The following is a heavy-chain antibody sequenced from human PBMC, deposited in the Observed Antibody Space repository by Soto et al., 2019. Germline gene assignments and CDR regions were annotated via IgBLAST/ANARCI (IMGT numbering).Heavy chain of an antibody. CDR1: GGTFSSYA. J-gene: IGHJ3*02. V-gene: IGHV1-69*12. CDR2: IIPIFGTA. D-gene: IGHD6-19*01. Sequence: QVQLVQSGAEVKKPGSSVNVSCKASGGTFSSYAISWVRRAPGQGLEWMGGIIPIFGTANYAQKFQGRVTITADESTSTAYMELSSLRSEDTAVYYCARDSFGQWLVSDAFDIWGQGTMVTVSS. CDR3: ARDSFGQWLVSDAFDI.